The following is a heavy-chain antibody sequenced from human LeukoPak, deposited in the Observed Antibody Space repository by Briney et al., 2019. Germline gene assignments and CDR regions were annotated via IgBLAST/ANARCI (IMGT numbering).Heavy chain of an antibody. CDR1: GYTFTGYY. J-gene: IGHJ4*02. V-gene: IGHV1-2*02. CDR2: INPNSGGT. D-gene: IGHD3-3*01. Sequence: ASVKVSCKASGYTFTGYYMHWVRQAPGQGLEWMGWINPNSGGTNYAQKFQGRVTVTRDTSISTAYMELSRLRSDDTAVYYCARGNTIFGVVTEYYFDYWGQGTLVTVSS. CDR3: ARGNTIFGVVTEYYFDY.